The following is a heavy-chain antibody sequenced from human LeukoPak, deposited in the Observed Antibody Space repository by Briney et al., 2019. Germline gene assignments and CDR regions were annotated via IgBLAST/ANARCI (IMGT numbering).Heavy chain of an antibody. V-gene: IGHV4-61*02. D-gene: IGHD3-16*01. CDR2: IYTSGST. J-gene: IGHJ4*02. Sequence: KPSETLSLTCTVSGGSISSGSYYWSWIRQPAGKGLEWIGRIYTSGSTNYNPSLKSRVTISVDKSKNQFSLKLSSVTAADTAVYYCASPGDLGPYYFDYWGQGTLVTVSS. CDR3: ASPGDLGPYYFDY. CDR1: GGSISSGSYY.